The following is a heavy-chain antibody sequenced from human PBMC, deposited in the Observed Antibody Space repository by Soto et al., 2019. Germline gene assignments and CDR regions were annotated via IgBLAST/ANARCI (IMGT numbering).Heavy chain of an antibody. J-gene: IGHJ4*02. CDR1: GYTLTSYA. D-gene: IGHD4-4*01. CDR3: ARSRSALHIDY. V-gene: IGHV1-3*01. CDR2: INAGNGNT. Sequence: SVKVSCKASGYTLTSYAMHWVSQAPGQRLEWMGWINAGNGNTKYSQKFQGRVTITRDTSASTAYMELSSLRSEDTAVYYCARSRSALHIDYCGQATLVTVSS.